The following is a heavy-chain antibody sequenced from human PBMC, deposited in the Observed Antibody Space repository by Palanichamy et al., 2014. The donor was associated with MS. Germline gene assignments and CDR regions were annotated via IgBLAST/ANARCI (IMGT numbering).Heavy chain of an antibody. V-gene: IGHV1-46*02. Sequence: QVQLVQSGAEVKKPGASVKISCETSGYTFDSYYIHWVRQAPGQGLEWVGLINPTGRSTTYAQRFQGRVTVTRDTSTSTVYMDLSSLTSEDTAVYYCTREGHPYTSSALFTYWGQGTLVIVSS. CDR2: INPTGRST. D-gene: IGHD3-10*01. J-gene: IGHJ4*02. CDR1: GYTFDSYY. CDR3: TREGHPYTSSALFTY.